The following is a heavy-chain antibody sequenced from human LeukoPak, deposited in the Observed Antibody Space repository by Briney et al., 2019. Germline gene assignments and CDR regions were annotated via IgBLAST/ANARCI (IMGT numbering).Heavy chain of an antibody. D-gene: IGHD2-2*01. CDR1: GYTFTGYY. Sequence: ASVKVSCKASGYTFTGYYMHWVRQAPGQGLEWMGWINPNSGGTNYAQKFQGRVTMTRDTSISTAYMELSRLRSDDTAVYYRARETADIVVVPALDWGQGTLVTVSS. CDR3: ARETADIVVVPALD. V-gene: IGHV1-2*02. J-gene: IGHJ4*02. CDR2: INPNSGGT.